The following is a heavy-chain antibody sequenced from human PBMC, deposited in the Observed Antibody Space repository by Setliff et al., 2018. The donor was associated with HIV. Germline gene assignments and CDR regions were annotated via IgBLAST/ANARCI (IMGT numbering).Heavy chain of an antibody. CDR3: ARGALLAVFDFDH. CDR2: SNPSGGST. CDR1: GYTFTSYG. V-gene: IGHV1-46*01. J-gene: IGHJ4*01. Sequence: ASVKVSCKASGYTFTSYGISWVRQAPGQGLEWMGISNPSGGSTTYAPKFQGRVTMTRDTSTSTVYMELSSLRSDDTAVYFCARGALLAVFDFDHWGHGTQVTVSS. D-gene: IGHD3-10*01.